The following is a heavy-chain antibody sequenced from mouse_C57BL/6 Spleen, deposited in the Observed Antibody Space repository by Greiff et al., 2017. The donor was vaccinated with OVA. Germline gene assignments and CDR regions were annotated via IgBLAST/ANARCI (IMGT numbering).Heavy chain of an antibody. CDR2: ISGGGGNT. J-gene: IGHJ1*03. CDR1: GFTFSSYT. CDR3: ARHDYDGYCDV. V-gene: IGHV5-9*01. D-gene: IGHD2-4*01. Sequence: EVQLVESGGGLVKPGGSLKLSCAASGFTFSSYTMSWVRQTPEKRLEWVATISGGGGNTYYPDSVKGRFTISRDNAKNTLYLQMSSLRSEDTALYYCARHDYDGYCDVWGTGTTVTVSS.